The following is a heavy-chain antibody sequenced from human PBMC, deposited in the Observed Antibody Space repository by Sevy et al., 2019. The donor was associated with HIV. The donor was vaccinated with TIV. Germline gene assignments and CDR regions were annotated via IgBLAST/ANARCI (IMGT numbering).Heavy chain of an antibody. CDR3: TTDGGIFGVVIDP. V-gene: IGHV3-15*01. D-gene: IGHD3-3*01. CDR1: GFTFSNAW. CDR2: IKSKTDGGTT. Sequence: GGSLRLSCAASGFTFSNAWMSWVRQAPGKGLEWVGRIKSKTDGGTTVYAAPVKGRFTISRDDSKNTLYLQMNSLKTEDTAVYYCTTDGGIFGVVIDPWGQGTLVTVSS. J-gene: IGHJ5*02.